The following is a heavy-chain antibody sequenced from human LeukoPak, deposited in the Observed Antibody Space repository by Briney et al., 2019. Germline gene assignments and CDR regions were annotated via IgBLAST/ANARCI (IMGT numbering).Heavy chain of an antibody. CDR1: GGSFSGYY. Sequence: HPSETLSLTCAVYGGSFSGYYWSWIRQPPGKGVEWIGEINHSGSTNYNPSLKSRVTISVDTSKNQFSLKLSSVTAADTAVYYCARRPYLGYCSSTSCPGGIWFDPWGQGTLVTVSS. CDR2: INHSGST. CDR3: ARRPYLGYCSSTSCPGGIWFDP. D-gene: IGHD2-2*01. V-gene: IGHV4-34*01. J-gene: IGHJ5*02.